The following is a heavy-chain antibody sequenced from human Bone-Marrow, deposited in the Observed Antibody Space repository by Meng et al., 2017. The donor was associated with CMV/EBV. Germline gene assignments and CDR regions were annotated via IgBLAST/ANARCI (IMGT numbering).Heavy chain of an antibody. CDR2: IKQDGSET. CDR3: ARGASGSYRTPPGY. Sequence: GESLKISCAASGFTYSNYWMTWVRQAPGKGLEWVANIKQDGSETYYVDSVKGRFTISRDNAKNSLYLHMNSLRAEDTAVYHCARGASGSYRTPPGYWGQGTLVTVSS. CDR1: GFTYSNYW. D-gene: IGHD1-26*01. J-gene: IGHJ4*02. V-gene: IGHV3-7*01.